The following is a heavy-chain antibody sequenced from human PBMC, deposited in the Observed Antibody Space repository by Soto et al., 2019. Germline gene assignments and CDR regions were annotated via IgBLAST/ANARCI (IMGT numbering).Heavy chain of an antibody. Sequence: SETLSLTCTVSGGSISSSSYYWGWIRQPPGKGLEWIGSIFYSGSTYYNPSLKSRVTISVDTSKNQFSLKLSSVTAADTAVYYCARRRGSSSWYYYYGMDVWGQGTTVTVSS. CDR2: IFYSGST. CDR3: ARRRGSSSWYYYYGMDV. D-gene: IGHD6-13*01. J-gene: IGHJ6*02. CDR1: GGSISSSSYY. V-gene: IGHV4-39*01.